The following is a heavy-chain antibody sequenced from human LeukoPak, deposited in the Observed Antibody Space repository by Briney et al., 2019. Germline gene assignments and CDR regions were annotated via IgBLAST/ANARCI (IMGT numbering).Heavy chain of an antibody. CDR1: GGSISSSSYY. Sequence: SETLSLTCTVSGGSISSSSYYWSWIRQPPGKGLEWIGEINHSGSTNYNPSLKSRVTISVDTSKNQFSLKLSSVTAADTAVYYCARDSRYYMDVWGKGTTVTVSS. CDR3: ARDSRYYMDV. CDR2: INHSGST. V-gene: IGHV4-39*07. J-gene: IGHJ6*03.